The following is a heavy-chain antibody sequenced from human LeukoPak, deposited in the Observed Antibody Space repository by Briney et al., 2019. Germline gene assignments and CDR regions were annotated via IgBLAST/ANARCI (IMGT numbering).Heavy chain of an antibody. CDR3: AGSTTVAYY. CDR2: IYSGGST. D-gene: IGHD4-23*01. V-gene: IGHV3-53*01. CDR1: GFTVGSYY. J-gene: IGHJ4*02. Sequence: PGGSLRLCCAASGFTVGSYYMNWVRQAPGKGLEWVSVIYSGGSTSSADSVKGRFTISRDNSKNTLYLQMNSLRAEDTAVYYCAGSTTVAYYWGQGTLVTVSS.